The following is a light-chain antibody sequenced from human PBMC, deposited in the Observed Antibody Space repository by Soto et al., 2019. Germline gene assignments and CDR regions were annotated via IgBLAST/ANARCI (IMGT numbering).Light chain of an antibody. CDR2: DAS. Sequence: EIVLTQSPATLSLSPGERATLSCRASQSVGKNYLGWYQQKPGQAPRLLVYDASTRATGVPDRFSGSGSGTDFTLTISRLEPEVFAVYYCQQYAYSPLTFGGGTKVEIK. J-gene: IGKJ4*01. CDR1: QSVGKNY. V-gene: IGKV3-20*01. CDR3: QQYAYSPLT.